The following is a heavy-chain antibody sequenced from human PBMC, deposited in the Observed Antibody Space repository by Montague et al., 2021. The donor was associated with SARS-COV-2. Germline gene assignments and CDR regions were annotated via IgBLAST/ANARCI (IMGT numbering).Heavy chain of an antibody. CDR2: NNFKGIT. D-gene: IGHD5-18*01. CDR3: ALARGGGYCDL. J-gene: IGHJ4*02. Sequence: SETLSLTCGVSGGSFIPYAWTWMRQPPGKGLEWIGENNFKGITNSTPSLKSRVTISGETSKRQFSLILKIVTAADTAGYYCALARGGGYCDLWGQGSLVIVSS. V-gene: IGHV4-34*01. CDR1: GGSFIPYA.